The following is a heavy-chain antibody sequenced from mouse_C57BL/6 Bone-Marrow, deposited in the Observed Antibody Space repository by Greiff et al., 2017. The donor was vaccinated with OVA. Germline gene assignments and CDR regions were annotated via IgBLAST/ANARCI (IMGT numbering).Heavy chain of an antibody. CDR2: IDPETGGT. V-gene: IGHV1-15*01. Sequence: QVQLKQSGAELVRPGASVTLSCKASGYTFTDYEMHWVKQTPVHGLEWIGAIDPETGGTAYNQKFKGKAILTADKSSSTAYMELRSLTSEDSAVYYCTRTFTTVVARWYFDVWGTGTTVTVSS. CDR3: TRTFTTVVARWYFDV. J-gene: IGHJ1*03. CDR1: GYTFTDYE. D-gene: IGHD1-1*01.